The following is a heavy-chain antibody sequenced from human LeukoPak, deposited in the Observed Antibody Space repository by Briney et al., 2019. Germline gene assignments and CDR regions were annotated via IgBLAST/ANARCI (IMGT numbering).Heavy chain of an antibody. Sequence: RGSLRLSCAASGFTFNSYAMSWVRQAPGKGLEWVSGISGSGGSRYYADSVKGRFTISRGNSRNTLYLQMNSPRAEDTAVYYCAILPGYSSGWYEVNYWGQGTLVTVSS. CDR3: AILPGYSSGWYEVNY. D-gene: IGHD6-13*01. CDR2: ISGSGGSR. V-gene: IGHV3-23*01. CDR1: GFTFNSYA. J-gene: IGHJ4*02.